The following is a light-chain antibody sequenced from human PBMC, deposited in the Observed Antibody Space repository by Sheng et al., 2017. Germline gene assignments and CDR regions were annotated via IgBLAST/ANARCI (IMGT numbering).Light chain of an antibody. CDR3: QQYNTYPWT. CDR2: GAS. V-gene: IGKV3-15*01. CDR1: QSVSSN. J-gene: IGKJ1*01. Sequence: DIVLTQSPATLSVSPGERATLSCRASQSVSSNLAWYQQKPGQAPRLLIYGASTRATGTPARFSASGSGTEFTLTISSLQPDDFATYSCQQYNTYPWTFGQGTKVEIK.